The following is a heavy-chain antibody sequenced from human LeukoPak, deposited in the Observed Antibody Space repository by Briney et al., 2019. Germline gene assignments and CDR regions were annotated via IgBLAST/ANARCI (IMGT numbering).Heavy chain of an antibody. D-gene: IGHD1-26*01. CDR3: ARERTMIVGAIRGAFDY. CDR2: ISYDGSNK. Sequence: GRSLRLSCAASGFTSSSYAMHWVRQAPGKGLEWVAVISYDGSNKYYADSVKGRFTISRDNSKNTLYLQMNSLRAEDTAVYYCARERTMIVGAIRGAFDYWGQGTLVTVSS. V-gene: IGHV3-30-3*01. CDR1: GFTSSSYA. J-gene: IGHJ4*02.